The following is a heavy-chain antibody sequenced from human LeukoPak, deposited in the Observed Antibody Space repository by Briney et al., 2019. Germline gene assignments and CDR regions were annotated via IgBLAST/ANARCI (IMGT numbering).Heavy chain of an antibody. D-gene: IGHD2-15*01. V-gene: IGHV3-30*02. J-gene: IGHJ6*03. CDR2: IRYDGSNK. CDR3: AKADCSGGSCYDRYYYYYVDV. CDR1: GFTFSSYG. Sequence: GGSLRLSCAASGFTFSSYGMHWVRQAPGKGLEWVAFIRYDGSNKYYADSVKGRFTISRDNSKNTLYLQMNSLRAEDTAVYYCAKADCSGGSCYDRYYYYYVDVWGKGTTVTVSS.